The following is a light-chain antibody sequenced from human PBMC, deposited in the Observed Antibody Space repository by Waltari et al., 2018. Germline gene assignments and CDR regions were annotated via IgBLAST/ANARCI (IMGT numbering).Light chain of an antibody. V-gene: IGKV1-5*03. CDR2: KAS. J-gene: IGKJ1*01. CDR3: QQYDSSRT. Sequence: DIQMTQSPSTLSASVGDRVTITCLASQSISTWLAWYQQKPGKAPKLLIYKASSLESGVPSRFSGSGSGTEFTLTISSLQPDDFATYYCQQYDSSRTFGQGTKVEIK. CDR1: QSISTW.